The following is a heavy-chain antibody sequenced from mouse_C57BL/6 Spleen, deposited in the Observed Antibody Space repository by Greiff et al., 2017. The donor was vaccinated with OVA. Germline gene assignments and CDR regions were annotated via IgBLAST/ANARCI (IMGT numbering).Heavy chain of an antibody. V-gene: IGHV1-18*01. D-gene: IGHD2-5*01. Sequence: VQLQQSGPELVKPGASVKLPCKASGYTFTDYIMEWVKQSHGKSLEWIGDINPNNGGTIYNQKFKGKASLTVDKSSSTAYMELRSLTSEDTAVYDSARSYYYSNYGYAMDYWGQGTSVTVSA. J-gene: IGHJ4*01. CDR2: INPNNGGT. CDR3: ARSYYYSNYGYAMDY. CDR1: GYTFTDYI.